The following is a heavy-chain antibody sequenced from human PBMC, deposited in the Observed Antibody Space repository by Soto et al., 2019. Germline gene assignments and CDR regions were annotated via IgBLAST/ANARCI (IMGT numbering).Heavy chain of an antibody. Sequence: GGSLRLSCAASGFTFSSYSMSWVRQAPGKGLEWVSYISISSSTIYYADSVKGRFTISRDNAKNSLYLQMNSLRDEDTAVYYCARDKDGDYVFDYWGQGTLVTVSS. CDR2: ISISSSTI. CDR1: GFTFSSYS. J-gene: IGHJ4*02. D-gene: IGHD4-17*01. CDR3: ARDKDGDYVFDY. V-gene: IGHV3-48*02.